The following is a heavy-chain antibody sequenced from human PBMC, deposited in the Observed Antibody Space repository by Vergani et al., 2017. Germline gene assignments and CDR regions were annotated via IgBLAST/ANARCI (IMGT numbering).Heavy chain of an antibody. CDR1: GFTFSDYY. J-gene: IGHJ3*02. V-gene: IGHV3-11*04. CDR3: ARDNKYCSSTSCYTRAFSTI. Sequence: QVQLVESGGGLVKPGGSLRLSCAASGFTFSDYYMSWIRQAPGKGLEWVSYISSSGSTIYYADSVKGRFTISRDNAKNSLYLQMNSLRAEDTAVYYCARDNKYCSSTSCYTRAFSTIWGQGTMVTVSS. D-gene: IGHD2-2*02. CDR2: ISSSGSTI.